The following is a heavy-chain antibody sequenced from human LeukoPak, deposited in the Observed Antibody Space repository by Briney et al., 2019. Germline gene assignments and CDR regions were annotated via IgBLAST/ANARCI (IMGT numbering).Heavy chain of an antibody. Sequence: TGGSLRLSCAASGFTFSSYAMSWVRQAPGKGLEWVSYISSSSSTIYYADSVKGRFTISRDNAKNSLYLQMNSLRAEDTAVYYCARGSGYSYGSYDYWGQGTLVTVSS. D-gene: IGHD5-18*01. CDR3: ARGSGYSYGSYDY. CDR2: ISSSSSTI. J-gene: IGHJ4*02. V-gene: IGHV3-48*01. CDR1: GFTFSSYA.